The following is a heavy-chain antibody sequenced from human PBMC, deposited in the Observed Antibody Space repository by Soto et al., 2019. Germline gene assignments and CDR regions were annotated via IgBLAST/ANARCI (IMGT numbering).Heavy chain of an antibody. CDR3: ARANGNYDWGPNDY. CDR1: GYSLPTHT. J-gene: IGHJ4*02. D-gene: IGHD1-7*01. Sequence: QVQLVQSGAEVKKPGASVRISCKASGYSLPTHTIHWVRQAPGHRLEWMGWINAANGHTKYSQIFQNRVTISSDTSASTVYMKLTGLTSDDTAIYDCARANGNYDWGPNDYWGQGTLVTVSS. CDR2: INAANGHT. V-gene: IGHV1-3*01.